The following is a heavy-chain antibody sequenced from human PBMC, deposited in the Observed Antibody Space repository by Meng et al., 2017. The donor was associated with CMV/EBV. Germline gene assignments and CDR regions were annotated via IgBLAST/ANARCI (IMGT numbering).Heavy chain of an antibody. J-gene: IGHJ4*02. CDR1: GFTVSSNY. CDR3: AREIGTAAGRFDY. Sequence: GGSLRLSCAASGFTVSSNYMSWVRQAPGKGLEWVSVIYSGGSTYYADSVKGRFTISRDNSKNTLSLQVNSLRPEDTAVYYCAREIGTAAGRFDYWGQGSLVTVSS. V-gene: IGHV3-53*05. CDR2: IYSGGST. D-gene: IGHD6-25*01.